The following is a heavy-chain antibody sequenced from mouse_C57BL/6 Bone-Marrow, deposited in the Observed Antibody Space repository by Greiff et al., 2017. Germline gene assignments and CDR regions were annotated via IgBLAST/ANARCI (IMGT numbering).Heavy chain of an antibody. J-gene: IGHJ1*03. D-gene: IGHD4-1*01. CDR1: GFTFSDFY. CDR2: SRNKANDYTT. Sequence: EVKLMESGGGLVQSGRSLRLSCATSGFTFSDFYMEWVRQAPGKGLEWIAASRNKANDYTTEYSASVKGRFIVSRDTSQSILYLQMNALRAEDTAIYYCARDGLTGHWYFDVWCTGTTVTVSS. V-gene: IGHV7-1*01. CDR3: ARDGLTGHWYFDV.